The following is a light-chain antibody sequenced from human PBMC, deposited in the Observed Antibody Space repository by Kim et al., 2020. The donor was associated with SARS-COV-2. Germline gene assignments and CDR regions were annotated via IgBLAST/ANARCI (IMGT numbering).Light chain of an antibody. J-gene: IGKJ5*01. CDR1: QSVSTRY. V-gene: IGKV3-20*01. CDR2: GAS. Sequence: PGERAALSCRASQSVSTRYLACYQQSPGQAPRRLIYGASRRATGIPDRCSGSGSGTDVTLTISRLEPEDFAVYYCQQYGSTPPITVGQGTRLEIK. CDR3: QQYGSTPPIT.